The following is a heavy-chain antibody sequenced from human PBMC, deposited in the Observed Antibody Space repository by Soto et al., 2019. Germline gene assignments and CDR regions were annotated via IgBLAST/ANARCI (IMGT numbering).Heavy chain of an antibody. CDR3: ARDTAFYDYSNYRLPEAYYSMDV. CDR1: GFTFSRYA. CDR2: ISYDGSNK. Sequence: GGSLRLSCAASGFTFSRYAMHWVRQAPGKGLEWVAVISYDGSNKYYADSVKGRFTISRDNSKNTLYLQMNSLRAEDTAVYYCARDTAFYDYSNYRLPEAYYSMDVWGQGTTVTVSS. V-gene: IGHV3-30-3*01. J-gene: IGHJ6*02. D-gene: IGHD4-4*01.